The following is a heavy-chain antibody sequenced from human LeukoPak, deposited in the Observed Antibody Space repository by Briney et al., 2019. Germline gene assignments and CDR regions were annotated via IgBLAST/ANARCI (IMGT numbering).Heavy chain of an antibody. Sequence: GGSLRLSCAASGFTFSSYWMSWVRQAPGKGLEWVANIKQDGSEKYYVDSVKGRFTISRDNAKNSLYLQMNSLRAEDTAVYYCAREVHDYVWGSQHDALDIWGQGTMVTVSS. CDR2: IKQDGSEK. J-gene: IGHJ3*02. CDR1: GFTFSSYW. V-gene: IGHV3-7*03. CDR3: AREVHDYVWGSQHDALDI. D-gene: IGHD3-16*01.